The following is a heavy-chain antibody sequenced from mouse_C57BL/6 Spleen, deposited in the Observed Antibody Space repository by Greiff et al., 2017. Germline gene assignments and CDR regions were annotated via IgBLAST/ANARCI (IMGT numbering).Heavy chain of an antibody. CDR1: GFTFSSYG. CDR2: ISSGGSYT. CDR3: ARGDYYAMDY. J-gene: IGHJ4*01. V-gene: IGHV5-6*01. Sequence: EVHLVESGGDLVKPGGSLKLSCAASGFTFSSYGMSWVRQTPDKRLEWVATISSGGSYTYYPDSVKGRFTISRDNAKNTLYLQMSSLKSEDTAMYYCARGDYYAMDYWGQGTSVTVSS.